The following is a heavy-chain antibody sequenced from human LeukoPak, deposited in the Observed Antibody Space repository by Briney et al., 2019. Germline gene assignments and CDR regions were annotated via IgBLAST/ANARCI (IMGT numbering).Heavy chain of an antibody. Sequence: PGGSLRLSCAASGFTFSSYAMSWVRQAPGKGLEWVSAISGSGGSTYYADSVKGRFTFSRDNSKNTLYLQMNSLRAEDTAVYYCAKAPRAAYYFDYWGQGTLVTVSS. J-gene: IGHJ4*02. CDR2: ISGSGGST. CDR3: AKAPRAAYYFDY. CDR1: GFTFSSYA. V-gene: IGHV3-23*01. D-gene: IGHD6-25*01.